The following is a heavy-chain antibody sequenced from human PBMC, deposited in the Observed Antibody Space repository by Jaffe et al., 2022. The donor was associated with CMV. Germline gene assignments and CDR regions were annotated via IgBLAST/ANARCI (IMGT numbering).Heavy chain of an antibody. CDR2: IWFDGSKK. Sequence: QVQLVESGGGVVQPGGSLRLSCAASGFTFTSYAMHWVRQAPGKGLEWVAVIWFDGSKKYYADSVKGRFTISRDNSKNTVYLQMSSLRAEDTAMYYCAKDYDSSGYKGAFDIWGQGTVVTVSS. V-gene: IGHV3-33*06. J-gene: IGHJ3*02. D-gene: IGHD3-22*01. CDR3: AKDYDSSGYKGAFDI. CDR1: GFTFTSYA.